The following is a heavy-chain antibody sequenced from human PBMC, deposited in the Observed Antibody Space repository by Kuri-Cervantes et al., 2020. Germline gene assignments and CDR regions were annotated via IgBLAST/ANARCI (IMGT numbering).Heavy chain of an antibody. J-gene: IGHJ4*02. V-gene: IGHV3-23*01. CDR2: ISGSGGST. CDR1: GFTFSSYA. Sequence: GESLKISCAASGFTFSSYAMSWVRQAPGKGLEWVSAISGSGGSTYYADSVKGRFTISRDNSKNTLYLQMNSLRPEDTAVYYCAKAGSGWSFDYWGQGTLVTVSS. D-gene: IGHD6-19*01. CDR3: AKAGSGWSFDY.